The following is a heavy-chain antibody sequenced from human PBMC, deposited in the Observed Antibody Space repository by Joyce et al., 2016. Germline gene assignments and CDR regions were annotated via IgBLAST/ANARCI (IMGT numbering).Heavy chain of an antibody. CDR3: ASAAVRGVMVGWFDP. J-gene: IGHJ5*02. D-gene: IGHD3-10*01. CDR2: ISSSSSYI. V-gene: IGHV3-21*06. Sequence: EVQLVESGGGLVKRGGYLRLSCAASGFSFSSYDMNWGRQAPGKGLEWVSSISSSSSYIYYADSVKGRFTISRDNAKNSLFLQMNSLRAEDTAVYYCASAAVRGVMVGWFDPWGQGTLVTVSS. CDR1: GFSFSSYD.